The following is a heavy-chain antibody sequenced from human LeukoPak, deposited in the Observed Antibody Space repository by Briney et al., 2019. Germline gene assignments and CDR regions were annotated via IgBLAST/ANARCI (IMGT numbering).Heavy chain of an antibody. Sequence: SETLSLTCAVYGGSFSGYYWSWIRQPPGKGLEWIGSIHYGGTTHYNPSLQSRVTISADTSKNQFALDLRSVTAADTAVYYCTRDIGDFVSDFWGQGTLVTVSS. D-gene: IGHD2-21*02. CDR2: IHYGGTT. J-gene: IGHJ4*02. CDR1: GGSFSGYY. V-gene: IGHV4-34*01. CDR3: TRDIGDFVSDF.